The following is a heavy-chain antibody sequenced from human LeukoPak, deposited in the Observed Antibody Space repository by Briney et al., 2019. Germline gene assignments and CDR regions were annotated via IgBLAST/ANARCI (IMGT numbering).Heavy chain of an antibody. V-gene: IGHV1-69*04. J-gene: IGHJ3*02. CDR1: GGTLNYYG. D-gene: IGHD3-22*01. CDR3: ARETRTYYYDRSGYYRSDALDI. Sequence: GASVKVSCKASGGTLNYYGITWVRQAPGQGLEWMGRIIPMLGIRNYAQRFQGRVTITADTSTSTAYMEVSSLRSEDTDVYYCARETRTYYYDRSGYYRSDALDIWGQGTMVTVSS. CDR2: IIPMLGIR.